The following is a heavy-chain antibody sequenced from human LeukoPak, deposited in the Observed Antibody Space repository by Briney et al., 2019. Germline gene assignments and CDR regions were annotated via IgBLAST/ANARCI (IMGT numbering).Heavy chain of an antibody. Sequence: GSLTLSCAASGFTFSSYWMHWVRQAPGKGLVWVSRINTDGSSTSYADSVKGRFTISRDNAKNTLYLQMNSLRAEDTAVYYCAREYCSSTSCYNDSWFDPWGQGTLVTVSS. CDR3: AREYCSSTSCYNDSWFDP. V-gene: IGHV3-74*01. J-gene: IGHJ5*02. CDR2: INTDGSST. CDR1: GFTFSSYW. D-gene: IGHD2-2*02.